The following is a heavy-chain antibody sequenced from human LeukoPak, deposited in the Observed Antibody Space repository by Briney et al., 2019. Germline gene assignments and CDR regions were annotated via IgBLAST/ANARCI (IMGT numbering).Heavy chain of an antibody. CDR1: GGSFSGYY. CDR3: ARGRGIAAAGTPLDY. Sequence: SETLSLTCAVYGGSFSGYYWSAIPHPPGKRLDWMGEINHSGSTNYYPSLKSRVTISVDTSKNQFSLKLSSVTAADTAVYYCARGRGIAAAGTPLDYWGQGTLVTVSS. D-gene: IGHD6-13*01. J-gene: IGHJ4*02. V-gene: IGHV4-34*01. CDR2: INHSGST.